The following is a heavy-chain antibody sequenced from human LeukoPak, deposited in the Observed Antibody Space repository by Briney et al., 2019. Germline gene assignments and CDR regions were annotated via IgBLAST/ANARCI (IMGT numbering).Heavy chain of an antibody. Sequence: ETLSLTCSVSGGSISYSSKYWGWIRQAPGKGLEWVSLIYSGGTTYYADSVKGRFTISRDNSMNTLYLQMNSLRAEDTAVYYCARGPGTTGSSYGYNHYWGQGTLVSVSA. CDR3: ARGPGTTGSSYGYNHY. CDR1: GGSISYSSKY. J-gene: IGHJ4*02. CDR2: IYSGGTT. V-gene: IGHV3-66*01. D-gene: IGHD1-1*01.